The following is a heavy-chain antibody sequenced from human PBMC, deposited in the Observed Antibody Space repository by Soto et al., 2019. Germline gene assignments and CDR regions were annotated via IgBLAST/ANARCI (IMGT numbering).Heavy chain of an antibody. CDR2: INPSGGST. Sequence: QVQLVQSGAEVEKPGASVMVSCKASGYTFTSYNMHWVRQAPGQGLEWMGIINPSGGSTTYAQKFQGRVTMIRDTSASTVYMELSSLRAEDTALYYCARDSAQWLLLKGPDYWGQGTLVTVSS. D-gene: IGHD3-22*01. CDR1: GYTFTSYN. V-gene: IGHV1-46*01. J-gene: IGHJ4*02. CDR3: ARDSAQWLLLKGPDY.